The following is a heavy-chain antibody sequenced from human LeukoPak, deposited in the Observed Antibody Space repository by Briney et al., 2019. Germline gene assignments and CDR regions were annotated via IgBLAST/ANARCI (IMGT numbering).Heavy chain of an antibody. Sequence: GGSLRLSCAASGFTFDDYAMHWVRQAPGKSQEWVSGISWNSGSIGYADSVKGRFTISRDNAKNSLYLQMNSLRAEDTALYYCAKEMGGSYSLGPFDYWGQGTLVTVSS. D-gene: IGHD1-26*01. J-gene: IGHJ4*02. CDR2: ISWNSGSI. V-gene: IGHV3-9*01. CDR1: GFTFDDYA. CDR3: AKEMGGSYSLGPFDY.